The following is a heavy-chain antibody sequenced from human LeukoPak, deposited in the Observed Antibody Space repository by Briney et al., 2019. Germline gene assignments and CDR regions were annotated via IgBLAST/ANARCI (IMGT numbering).Heavy chain of an antibody. CDR1: GFTFSRHW. V-gene: IGHV3-7*01. CDR3: VRETESGITDFDY. J-gene: IGHJ4*02. Sequence: PGGSLTLSCAASGFTFSRHWMTWVRRAPGKGLEWVANIKEDGSEQYYPDPVKGRFTILRDNANNILYLQLNSVRAEDTAVYYFVRETESGITDFDYCGEGTPVTVSS. CDR2: IKEDGSEQ. D-gene: IGHD1-14*01.